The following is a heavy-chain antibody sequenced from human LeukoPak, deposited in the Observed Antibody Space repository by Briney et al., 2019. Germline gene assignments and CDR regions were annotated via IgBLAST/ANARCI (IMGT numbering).Heavy chain of an antibody. J-gene: IGHJ5*02. CDR2: ISGSGGST. Sequence: PGGSLRLSCAASGFTFSSYAMSWVRQAPGKGLEWVSAISGSGGSTYYADSVKGRFTISRDNSKNTLYLQMNSLRAEDTAVYYCAKHLALEYSSSSVVNWFDPWGQGTLVTVSA. V-gene: IGHV3-23*01. CDR1: GFTFSSYA. D-gene: IGHD6-6*01. CDR3: AKHLALEYSSSSVVNWFDP.